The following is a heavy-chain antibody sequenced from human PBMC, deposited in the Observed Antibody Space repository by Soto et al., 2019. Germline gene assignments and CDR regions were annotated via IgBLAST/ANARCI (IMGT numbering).Heavy chain of an antibody. D-gene: IGHD6-13*01. Sequence: GGSLRLSCAASGFTFSSYSMNWVRQAPGKGLEWVSYISSSSTIYYADSVKGRFTISRDNAKNSLYLQMNSLRDEDTAVYYCARDRGYSSSWSFDYWGQGTLVTVSS. CDR3: ARDRGYSSSWSFDY. J-gene: IGHJ4*02. V-gene: IGHV3-48*02. CDR1: GFTFSSYS. CDR2: ISSSSTI.